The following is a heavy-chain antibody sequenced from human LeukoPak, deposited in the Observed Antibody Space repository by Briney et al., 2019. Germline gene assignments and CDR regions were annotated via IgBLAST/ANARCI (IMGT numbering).Heavy chain of an antibody. CDR1: GFTFSSYG. V-gene: IGHV3-30*18. D-gene: IGHD1-26*01. CDR2: ISYDGSNK. Sequence: GGSLRLSCAASGFTFSSYGMHWVRQAPGKGLEWVAVISYDGSNKYYADSVKGRFTISRDNSKNTLYLQMYSLRAEDTAVYYCAKDRVLLYWGQGTLVTVSS. J-gene: IGHJ4*02. CDR3: AKDRVLLY.